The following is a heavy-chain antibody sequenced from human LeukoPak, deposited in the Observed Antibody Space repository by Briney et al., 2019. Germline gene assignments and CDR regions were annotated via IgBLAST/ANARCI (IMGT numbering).Heavy chain of an antibody. J-gene: IGHJ4*02. CDR2: IIPIFGTT. CDR1: GGTFSSHA. CDR3: ARGDSGYDYGFDN. D-gene: IGHD5-12*01. V-gene: IGHV1-69*05. Sequence: ASVKVSCKASGGTFSSHAISWVRQAPGQGLEWVGGIIPIFGTTNYAQKFQGRVTITTDESTSTGYMELRGLRSDDTAVYYCARGDSGYDYGFDNWGQGTLVTVSS.